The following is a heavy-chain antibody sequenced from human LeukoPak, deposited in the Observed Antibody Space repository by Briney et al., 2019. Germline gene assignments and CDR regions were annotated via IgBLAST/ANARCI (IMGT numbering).Heavy chain of an antibody. CDR2: INHNGST. CDR1: GGSFSGYY. CDR3: ARKSCSSTSCYVARNAFDI. J-gene: IGHJ3*02. V-gene: IGHV4-34*01. Sequence: SETLSLTCAVYGGSFSGYYWSWIRQPPGKGLEWIGEINHNGSTNYNPSLKSRVTISVDTSKNQFSLKLSSVTAADTAVYYGARKSCSSTSCYVARNAFDIWGQGTMVTVSS. D-gene: IGHD2-2*01.